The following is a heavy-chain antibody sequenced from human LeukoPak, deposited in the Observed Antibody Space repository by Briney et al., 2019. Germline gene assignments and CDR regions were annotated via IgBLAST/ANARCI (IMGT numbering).Heavy chain of an antibody. CDR3: ARARERPTGGYNWFDP. Sequence: ASVKVSCXASGYTFTSYDINWVRLATGQGLEWMGWMNPNSGNTGYAQKFQGRVTMTRNTSISTAYMELSSLRSEDTAVYYCARARERPTGGYNWFDPWGQGTLVTVSS. CDR1: GYTFTSYD. V-gene: IGHV1-8*01. CDR2: MNPNSGNT. J-gene: IGHJ5*02. D-gene: IGHD1-14*01.